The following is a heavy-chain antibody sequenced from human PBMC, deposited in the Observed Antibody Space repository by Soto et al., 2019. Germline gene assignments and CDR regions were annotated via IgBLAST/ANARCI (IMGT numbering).Heavy chain of an antibody. CDR1: GYTFTSYY. CDR2: INPSGGSS. D-gene: IGHD6-13*01. V-gene: IGHV1-46*01. CDR3: ARDLAAAADYCYYGRDV. Sequence: ASVKVSCKASGYTFTSYYMHWVRQAPGQGLEWMGIINPSGGSSSYAQKFQGRVIMTRDTSTSSVYMELSSLGSEDTAVYYCARDLAAAADYCYYGRDVGGQGTTVTGSS. J-gene: IGHJ6*02.